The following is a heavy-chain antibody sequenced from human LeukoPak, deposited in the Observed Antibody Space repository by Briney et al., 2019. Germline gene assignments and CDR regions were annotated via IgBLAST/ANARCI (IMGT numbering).Heavy chain of an antibody. D-gene: IGHD3-22*01. CDR2: ISGSGGST. J-gene: IGHJ4*02. Sequence: PGGSLRLSCAASGFTFSSYAMSSVRQAPGTGLECVSAISGSGGSTYYADSVKGRFTISRDNSKNTLYLQMNSLRAEDTAVYYCAKDRYYDSSGYSVFDYWGQGTLVTVSS. CDR3: AKDRYYDSSGYSVFDY. V-gene: IGHV3-23*01. CDR1: GFTFSSYA.